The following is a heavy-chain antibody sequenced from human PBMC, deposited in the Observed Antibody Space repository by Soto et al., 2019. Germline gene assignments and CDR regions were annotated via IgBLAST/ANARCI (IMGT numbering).Heavy chain of an antibody. CDR2: INPNSGGT. V-gene: IGHV1-2*02. Sequence: ASVKVSCKASGYTFTGYYMHWVRQAPGQGLEWMGWINPNSGGTNYAQKFQGRVTMTRDTSISTAYMELSRLRSDDTAVYYCAREQEGDIVLMVYAMAHFDYWGQGTLVTVSS. CDR3: AREQEGDIVLMVYAMAHFDY. CDR1: GYTFTGYY. D-gene: IGHD2-8*01. J-gene: IGHJ4*02.